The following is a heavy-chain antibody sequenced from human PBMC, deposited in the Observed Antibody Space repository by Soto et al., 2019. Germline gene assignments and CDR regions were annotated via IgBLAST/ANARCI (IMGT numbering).Heavy chain of an antibody. Sequence: GESLKISWKGSGYSFAVYWITWVRQKPGIGLEWMGRIDPSDSQTYYSPSFRGHVTISATKSITTVFLQWSSLRASDTAMYYCARQIYDSDTGPNFQYYFDSWGQGTPVTVSS. CDR3: ARQIYDSDTGPNFQYYFDS. V-gene: IGHV5-10-1*01. CDR2: IDPSDSQT. CDR1: GYSFAVYW. J-gene: IGHJ4*02. D-gene: IGHD3-22*01.